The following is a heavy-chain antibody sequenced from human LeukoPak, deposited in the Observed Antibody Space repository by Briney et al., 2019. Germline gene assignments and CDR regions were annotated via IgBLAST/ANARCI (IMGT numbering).Heavy chain of an antibody. Sequence: HWASVKVSCKASGYTFTGYYMHWVRQAPGQGLEWMGWINPNSGGTNYAQKFQGRVTMTRDTSIRTAYMELSRLRSDDTAVYYCARITITMVRGVISDYWGQGTLVTVSS. CDR1: GYTFTGYY. V-gene: IGHV1-2*02. J-gene: IGHJ4*02. CDR2: INPNSGGT. CDR3: ARITITMVRGVISDY. D-gene: IGHD3-10*01.